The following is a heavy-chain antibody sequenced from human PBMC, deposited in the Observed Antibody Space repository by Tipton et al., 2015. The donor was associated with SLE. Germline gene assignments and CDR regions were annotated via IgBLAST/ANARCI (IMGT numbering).Heavy chain of an antibody. CDR2: IFHSGTT. D-gene: IGHD6-6*01. V-gene: IGHV4-30-2*01. Sequence: LRLSCAVSGGSISSGGYSWSWIRQPPGKGLEWIGYIFHSGTTYYKPSLKTRLSMSVDKSKNQFSLNLSSVTAADTAVYYCARGRYSSSSVYYYYYMDVWGKGTTVTVSS. CDR1: GGSISSGGYS. CDR3: ARGRYSSSSVYYYYYMDV. J-gene: IGHJ6*03.